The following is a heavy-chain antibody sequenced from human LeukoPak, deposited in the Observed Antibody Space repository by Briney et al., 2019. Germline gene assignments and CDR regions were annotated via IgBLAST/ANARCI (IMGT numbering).Heavy chain of an antibody. Sequence: PGGALRLSCVASGFTLRINSMSWVRQAPGKGLEWVSIIYSDGETYFADSVKGRFIISRDNSKNTLCLQMNSLRVEDTAVYYCARESTYGMDVWGQGTTVTVS. CDR3: ARESTYGMDV. CDR2: IYSDGET. V-gene: IGHV3-66*01. CDR1: GFTLRINS. J-gene: IGHJ6*02.